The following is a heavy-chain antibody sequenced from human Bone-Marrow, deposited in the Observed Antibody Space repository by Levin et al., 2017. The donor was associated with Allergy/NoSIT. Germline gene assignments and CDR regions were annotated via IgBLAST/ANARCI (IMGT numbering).Heavy chain of an antibody. Sequence: SQTLSLTCSVSGASITSYYWTWIRQAPGKGLDWIGYVSYSGGPTYNPSLKSRVTITADKSKNQFSLKMTSVTAADTAVYYCTRSLGYCDSSTCYGSWFDPWGQGTLVSVSS. V-gene: IGHV4-59*01. CDR1: GASITSYY. D-gene: IGHD2/OR15-2a*01. J-gene: IGHJ5*02. CDR3: TRSLGYCDSSTCYGSWFDP. CDR2: VSYSGGP.